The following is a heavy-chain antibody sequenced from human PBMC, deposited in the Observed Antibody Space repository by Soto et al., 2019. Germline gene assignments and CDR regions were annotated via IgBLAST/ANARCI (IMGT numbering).Heavy chain of an antibody. CDR1: GDSISSGDYY. CDR2: IYHSVST. J-gene: IGHJ5*02. V-gene: IGHV4-30-2*01. CDR3: ARVPDR. D-gene: IGHD2-2*01. Sequence: SETLSLTCTVSGDSISSGDYYWSWIRRPPGKGLEWIGCIYHSVSTYYNPSLKSRVTISVDRSKNQFSLKLSSVTAADTAVYYCARVPDRWGQGTLVTVSS.